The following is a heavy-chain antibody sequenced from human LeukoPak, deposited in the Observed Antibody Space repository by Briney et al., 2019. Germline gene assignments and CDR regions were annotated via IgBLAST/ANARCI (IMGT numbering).Heavy chain of an antibody. CDR2: VSYSGSP. CDR3: ARGPSGLRSPFNT. D-gene: IGHD5-12*01. CDR1: GGSISSYY. Sequence: SETLSLTCTVSGGSISSYYWSWIRQPPGKGLEWIGSVSYSGSPYYNPSLTSRATISVDTSRNQVSLKLTSVTAADTAVYYCARGPSGLRSPFNTWGQGTTVTVSS. V-gene: IGHV4-59*12. J-gene: IGHJ3*02.